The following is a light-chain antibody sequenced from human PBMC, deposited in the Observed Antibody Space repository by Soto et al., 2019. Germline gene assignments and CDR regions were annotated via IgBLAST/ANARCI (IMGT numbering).Light chain of an antibody. V-gene: IGLV2-23*02. CDR3: CSYAGNSEV. J-gene: IGLJ1*01. CDR2: EVT. CDR1: SGDVGSYNL. Sequence: QSALTQPASVSGSPGQSITIPCTGTSGDVGSYNLVSWYQQHPGKAPKLLIYEVTERPSGVSNRFSGSKSGNTASPTISGLQPDDEADYYCCSYAGNSEVFGTGTKLTVL.